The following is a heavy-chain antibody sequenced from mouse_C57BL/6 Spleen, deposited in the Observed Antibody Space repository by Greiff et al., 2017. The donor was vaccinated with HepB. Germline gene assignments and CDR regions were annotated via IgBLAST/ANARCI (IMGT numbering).Heavy chain of an antibody. V-gene: IGHV1-53*01. CDR3: ARSVGYGSSHWYFDV. CDR1: GYTFTSYW. Sequence: QVQLQQPGTELVKPGASVKLSCKASGYTFTSYWMHWVKQRPGQGLEWIGNINPSNGGTNYNEKFKSKATLTVDKSSSTAYMQLSSLTSEDSAVYYWARSVGYGSSHWYFDVWGTGTTVTVSS. CDR2: INPSNGGT. D-gene: IGHD1-1*01. J-gene: IGHJ1*03.